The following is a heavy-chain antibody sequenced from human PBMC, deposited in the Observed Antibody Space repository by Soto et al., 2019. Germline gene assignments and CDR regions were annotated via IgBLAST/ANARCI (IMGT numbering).Heavy chain of an antibody. CDR3: TKNGWYSTDV. J-gene: IGHJ3*01. CDR2: IFHGQRT. CDR1: GVSVSSDNW. V-gene: IGHV4-4*02. D-gene: IGHD6-19*01. Sequence: MQLQESGPGLVKPSGTLSLVCTVSGVSVSSDNWWSWVRQTPGKGLEWIGEIFHGQRTNYNPSLKSRVTISVDKSKNQFSLTLPSVTAADTAVYYCTKNGWYSTDVWGQGTMVIVSA.